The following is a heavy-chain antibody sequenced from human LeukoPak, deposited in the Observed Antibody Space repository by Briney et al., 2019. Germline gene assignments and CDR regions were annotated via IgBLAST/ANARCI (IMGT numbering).Heavy chain of an antibody. CDR1: GGSISSHY. CDR3: ARGSGTTYYYMDV. V-gene: IGHV4-59*11. J-gene: IGHJ6*03. CDR2: IYYSGST. Sequence: PSETLSLTCTVSGGSISSHYWSWIRQPPGKGLEWIGYIYYSGSTNYNPSLKSRVTISVDTSKNQFSLKLSSVTAADTAVYYCARGSGTTYYYMDVWGKGTTVTVSS. D-gene: IGHD1-14*01.